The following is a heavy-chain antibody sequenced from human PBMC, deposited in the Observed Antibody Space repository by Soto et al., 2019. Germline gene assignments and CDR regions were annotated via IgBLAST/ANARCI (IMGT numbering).Heavy chain of an antibody. CDR1: GFTVSSNY. CDR2: IFSGGST. Sequence: EVQLVESGGGLIQPGGSLRLSCAASGFTVSSNYMTWVRQAPGKGLEWVSFIFSGGSTDYSDSVKGRFTISRDNSKNTLYIQMNSLRAEDTAVYYCARDQGPTTYWGQGTLVTVSS. J-gene: IGHJ4*02. CDR3: ARDQGPTTY. D-gene: IGHD5-12*01. V-gene: IGHV3-53*01.